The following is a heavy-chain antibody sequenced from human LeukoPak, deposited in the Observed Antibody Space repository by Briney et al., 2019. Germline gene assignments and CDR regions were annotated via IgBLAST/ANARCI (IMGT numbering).Heavy chain of an antibody. CDR2: ITSSSSYI. D-gene: IGHD1-26*01. CDR1: GFTFSSYG. Sequence: GRSLRLSCAASGFTFSSYGMHWVRQAPGKGLEWVSSITSSSSYIYYADSVKGRFTISRDNAKNSPYLQMDSLRVEDTAEYYCERDPYSGNYGAYYYYYMDVWGKGTTVTVSS. CDR3: ERDPYSGNYGAYYYYYMDV. J-gene: IGHJ6*03. V-gene: IGHV3-21*06.